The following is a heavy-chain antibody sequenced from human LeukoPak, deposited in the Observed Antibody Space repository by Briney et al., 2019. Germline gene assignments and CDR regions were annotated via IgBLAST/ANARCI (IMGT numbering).Heavy chain of an antibody. CDR1: GFIFSSYG. V-gene: IGHV3-23*01. J-gene: IGHJ4*02. CDR2: ISGGGGST. D-gene: IGHD1-26*01. Sequence: GGSLRLSCAASGFIFSSYGMTWVRQAPGKGLEWVSGISGGGGSTYYADSVKGRFTISRDNSKNTLYLQMNSLRAEDTALYYCVGSRGSYPRYFDYWGQGTLVTISS. CDR3: VGSRGSYPRYFDY.